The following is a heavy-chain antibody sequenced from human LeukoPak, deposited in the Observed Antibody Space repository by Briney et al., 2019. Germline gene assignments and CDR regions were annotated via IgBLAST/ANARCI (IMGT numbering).Heavy chain of an antibody. CDR2: MKLDGSEE. D-gene: IGHD2-15*01. CDR3: ARWARYCSSGSCYSWFDP. Sequence: GGSQRLSCAASGFTFRSYWMSWVRQAPGKGLEWVANMKLDGSEEYYVDSVKGRFTISSDNAKNSLYLQMNSLRVDDTAVYYCARWARYCSSGSCYSWFDPWGQGTLVTVSS. CDR1: GFTFRSYW. J-gene: IGHJ5*02. V-gene: IGHV3-7*01.